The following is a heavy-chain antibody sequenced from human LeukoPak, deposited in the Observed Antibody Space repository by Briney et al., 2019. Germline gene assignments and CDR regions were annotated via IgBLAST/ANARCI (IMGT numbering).Heavy chain of an antibody. Sequence: GASVKVSCKASGYTFTGYYMHWVRQAPGQGLEWMGWINPNSGGTNYAQKFQGRVTMTRDTSISTAYIELSRLRSDDTAVYYCARDRYCSSTSCYYEDYWGQGTLVTVSS. CDR3: ARDRYCSSTSCYYEDY. CDR2: INPNSGGT. J-gene: IGHJ4*02. D-gene: IGHD2-2*01. CDR1: GYTFTGYY. V-gene: IGHV1-2*02.